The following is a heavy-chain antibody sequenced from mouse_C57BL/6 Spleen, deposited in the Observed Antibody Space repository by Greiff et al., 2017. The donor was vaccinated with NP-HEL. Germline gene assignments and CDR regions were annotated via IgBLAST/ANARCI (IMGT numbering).Heavy chain of an antibody. CDR3: ARGAYYSNYGDY. CDR1: GYTFTSYG. Sequence: QVQLKESGAELARPGASVKLSCKASGYTFTSYGISWVKQRTGQGLEWIGEIYPRSGNTYYNEKFKGKATLTADKSSSTAYMELRSLTSEDSAVYFCARGAYYSNYGDYWGQGTSVTVSS. V-gene: IGHV1-81*01. D-gene: IGHD2-5*01. CDR2: IYPRSGNT. J-gene: IGHJ4*01.